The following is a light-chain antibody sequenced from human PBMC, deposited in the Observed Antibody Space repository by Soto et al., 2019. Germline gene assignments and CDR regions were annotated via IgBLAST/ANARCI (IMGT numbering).Light chain of an antibody. CDR3: SSYTGSSTSVM. CDR2: DVS. Sequence: QSALTQPACVSGSPGQSITISCTGTSSDVGTYNYVSWYQQHPGKAPKVMIYDVSNRPSGVSNRFSGSKSGNTASLTISGLQAEDEADYYCSSYTGSSTSVMFGGGTKLTVL. V-gene: IGLV2-14*03. J-gene: IGLJ3*02. CDR1: SSDVGTYNY.